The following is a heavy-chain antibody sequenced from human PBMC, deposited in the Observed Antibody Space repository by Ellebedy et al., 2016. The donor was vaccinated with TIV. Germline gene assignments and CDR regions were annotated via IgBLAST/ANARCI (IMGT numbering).Heavy chain of an antibody. CDR3: AREAALGPYYYDQ. Sequence: PGGSLRLSRAASGFYLSSYAIHWVRQTPGKGLEWVALISDDGGREDYADFVKGRFTVSRDNSKMTLSLEMNSLRTEDTAVYFCAREAALGPYYYDQWGPGTLVTVFS. CDR2: ISDDGGRE. J-gene: IGHJ4*02. CDR1: GFYLSSYA. V-gene: IGHV3-30-3*01. D-gene: IGHD6-25*01.